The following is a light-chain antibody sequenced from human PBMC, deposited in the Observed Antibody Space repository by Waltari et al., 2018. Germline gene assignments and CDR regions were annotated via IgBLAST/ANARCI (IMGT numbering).Light chain of an antibody. CDR2: KAS. CDR3: QQYNNYPFT. J-gene: IGKJ3*01. Sequence: DIQMTQSPSTLSASVGDSVTITCRASQSISSWLAWYQQKPGKAPKLLIYKASSLESGVPSRFSGSGSGTEFTLTISSLQPDDFATYYCQQYNNYPFTFGPGTKVDIK. V-gene: IGKV1-5*03. CDR1: QSISSW.